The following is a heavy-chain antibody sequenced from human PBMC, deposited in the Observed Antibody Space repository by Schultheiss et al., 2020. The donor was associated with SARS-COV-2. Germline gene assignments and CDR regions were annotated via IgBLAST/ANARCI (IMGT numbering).Heavy chain of an antibody. CDR1: GFTFSSYA. D-gene: IGHD6-13*01. V-gene: IGHV3-9*01. CDR3: ARDNEQQLETYGMDV. Sequence: GGSLRLSCAASGFTFSSYAMHWVRQAPGKGLEWVSGISWNSGSIGYADSVKGRFTISRDNAKNSLYLQMNSLRAEDTAVYYCARDNEQQLETYGMDVWGQGTTVTVSS. J-gene: IGHJ6*02. CDR2: ISWNSGSI.